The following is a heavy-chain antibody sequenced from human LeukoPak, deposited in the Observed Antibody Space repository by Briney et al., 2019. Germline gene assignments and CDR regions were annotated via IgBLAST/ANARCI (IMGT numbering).Heavy chain of an antibody. Sequence: PGGSLRLSCAASGFTFRTYWMSWIRQAPGKGPEWVADINQDGSEEYYVQSVEGRFTVSRDNAQNAVFLQMTNLRADDTAVYYCARWKMELQRNAFDFWGQGTVVTVSS. CDR3: ARWKMELQRNAFDF. CDR1: GFTFRTYW. V-gene: IGHV3-7*01. CDR2: INQDGSEE. J-gene: IGHJ3*01. D-gene: IGHD1-26*01.